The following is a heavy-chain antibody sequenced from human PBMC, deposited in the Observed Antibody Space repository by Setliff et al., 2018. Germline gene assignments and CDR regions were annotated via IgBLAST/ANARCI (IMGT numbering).Heavy chain of an antibody. D-gene: IGHD3-22*01. CDR1: GFTFSSYS. CDR2: ISSSISTI. Sequence: PGGSLRLSCAASGFTFSSYSMNWVRQAPGKGLEWVSYISSSISTIYYADSVKGRFTISRDNAKNSLYLQMNSLRAEDTAVYYCARDGGGPYYYDSSGYRAAFDIWGQGTMVTVSS. J-gene: IGHJ3*02. V-gene: IGHV3-48*01. CDR3: ARDGGGPYYYDSSGYRAAFDI.